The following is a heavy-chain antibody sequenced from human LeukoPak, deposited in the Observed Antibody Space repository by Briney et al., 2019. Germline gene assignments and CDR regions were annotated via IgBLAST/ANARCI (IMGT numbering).Heavy chain of an antibody. CDR1: GYSISSGYY. V-gene: IGHV4-38-2*01. CDR3: ARVVGSSSPTYFDY. J-gene: IGHJ4*02. CDR2: IYHSGST. Sequence: PSETLSLTCAVSGYSISSGYYWGWIRQPPGKGLEWIGSIYHSGSTYYNPSLKSRVTISVDTSKNQSSLKLSSVTAADTAVYYCARVVGSSSPTYFDYWGQGTLVTVSS. D-gene: IGHD6-13*01.